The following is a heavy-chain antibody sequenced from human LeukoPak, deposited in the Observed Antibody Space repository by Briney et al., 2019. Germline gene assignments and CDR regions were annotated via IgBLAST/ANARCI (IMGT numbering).Heavy chain of an antibody. V-gene: IGHV3-23*01. CDR3: AKGTGGWFWLFDY. Sequence: PGGSLRLSCAASGFTFSSYAMSWVRQAPGKGLEWVSAISGSGGSTHYADSVKGRFTISRDNSKNTLYLQMNSLRAEDTAVYYCAKGTGGWFWLFDYWGQGTLVTVSS. D-gene: IGHD6-19*01. CDR1: GFTFSSYA. CDR2: ISGSGGST. J-gene: IGHJ4*02.